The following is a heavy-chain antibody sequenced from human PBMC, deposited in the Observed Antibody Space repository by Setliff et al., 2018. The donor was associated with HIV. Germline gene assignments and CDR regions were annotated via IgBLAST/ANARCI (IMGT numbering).Heavy chain of an antibody. CDR1: GDSLGSYY. V-gene: IGHV4-59*01. J-gene: IGHJ2*01. Sequence: SETLSLTCIVAGDSLGSYYWSWIRQSPGKGLEWIGDVHDSGGTRYNPSLDSRVTISSDTSTNQFSLMLHSVTAADTAVYFCARGTTYWSWYFDLWGRGTLVTVSS. CDR2: VHDSGGT. D-gene: IGHD2-8*02. CDR3: ARGTTYWSWYFDL.